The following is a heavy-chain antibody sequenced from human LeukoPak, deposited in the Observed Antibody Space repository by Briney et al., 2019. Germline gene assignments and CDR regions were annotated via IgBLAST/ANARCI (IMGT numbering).Heavy chain of an antibody. V-gene: IGHV1-69*05. D-gene: IGHD1-26*01. CDR1: GGTFSSYA. CDR3: ALLATTRYYYYYMDV. J-gene: IGHJ6*03. Sequence: SVTVSCMASGGTFSSYAIHWLRQAPGQGLDWMGGIIPNLGTANYAQKFRGRVNNTTDESTSTAYMELSSLRSEDTAVYYCALLATTRYYYYYMDVWGKGTTVTVSS. CDR2: IIPNLGTA.